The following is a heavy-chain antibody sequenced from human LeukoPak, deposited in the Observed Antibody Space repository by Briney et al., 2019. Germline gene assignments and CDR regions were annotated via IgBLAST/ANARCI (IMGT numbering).Heavy chain of an antibody. Sequence: ASVKVSCKASGYTFTSYDINWVRQATGQGLEWMGWMNPNSGNTGYAQKFQGRVTMTRNTSISTAYMELSSLRSEDTAVYYCAREGYYDFWSGQNAVDYWGQGTLVTVSS. J-gene: IGHJ4*02. CDR1: GYTFTSYD. D-gene: IGHD3-3*01. CDR2: MNPNSGNT. V-gene: IGHV1-8*01. CDR3: AREGYYDFWSGQNAVDY.